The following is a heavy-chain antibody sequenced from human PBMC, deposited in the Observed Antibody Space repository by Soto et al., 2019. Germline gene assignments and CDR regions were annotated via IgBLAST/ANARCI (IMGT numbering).Heavy chain of an antibody. V-gene: IGHV1-18*01. D-gene: IGHD6-25*01. J-gene: IGHJ4*02. CDR3: ARSGERPVDH. CDR1: GYTFTNYV. CDR2: ISPPNGNT. Sequence: QVQLVQSGAEVKKPGASVKVSCTAPGYTFTNYVINWVRQAPGQGLEWMGWISPPNGNTKYAQKVQGRVTVTTDTSTNTVYMELSGLRYDDTALYFCARSGERPVDHWGQGSLVTVSS.